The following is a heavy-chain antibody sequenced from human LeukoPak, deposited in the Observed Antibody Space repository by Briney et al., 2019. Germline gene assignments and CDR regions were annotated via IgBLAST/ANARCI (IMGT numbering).Heavy chain of an antibody. CDR3: ARSWRRIAAAGTGEDY. CDR2: IYHSGST. CDR1: GGSISSSNW. Sequence: SETLSLTCAVSGGSISSSNWWSWVRQPPGKGLEWIGEIYHSGSTNYNPSLKSRVTISVDKSKNQFSLKLSSVTAADTAVYYCARSWRRIAAAGTGEDYWGQGTLVTVSS. V-gene: IGHV4-4*02. J-gene: IGHJ4*02. D-gene: IGHD6-13*01.